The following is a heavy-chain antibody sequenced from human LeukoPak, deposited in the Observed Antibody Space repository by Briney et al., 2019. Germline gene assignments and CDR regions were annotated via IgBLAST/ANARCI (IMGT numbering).Heavy chain of an antibody. D-gene: IGHD6-19*01. CDR1: GFTFKTYT. J-gene: IGHJ1*01. Sequence: GGSLRLSCAASGFTFKTYTMHWVRQAPGMGLEWVSSISSSSSYIFYADSVKGRFTISRDNAKNSLYLQMSSLRAEDAAVYYCARGRVAVAATALQHWGQGTLVTVSS. CDR2: ISSSSSYI. CDR3: ARGRVAVAATALQH. V-gene: IGHV3-21*01.